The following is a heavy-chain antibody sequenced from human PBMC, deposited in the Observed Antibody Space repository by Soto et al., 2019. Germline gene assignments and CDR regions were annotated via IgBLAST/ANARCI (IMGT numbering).Heavy chain of an antibody. CDR2: IYYSGST. CDR3: ARDLGVDVYCSSTSCYAAGWFDP. J-gene: IGHJ5*02. D-gene: IGHD2-2*01. CDR1: GGSISSGGYY. V-gene: IGHV4-31*03. Sequence: PSETLSLTCTVSGGSISSGGYYWSWIRQHPGKGLEWIGYIYYSGSTYYNPSLKSRVTISVDTSKNQFSLKLSSVTAADTAVYYCARDLGVDVYCSSTSCYAAGWFDPWGQGTLVTVSS.